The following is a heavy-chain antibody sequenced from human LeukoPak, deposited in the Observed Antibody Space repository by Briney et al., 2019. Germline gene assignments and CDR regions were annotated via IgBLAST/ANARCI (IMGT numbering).Heavy chain of an antibody. CDR2: IWYYGSNK. Sequence: GGSLRLSCAASGCTFSSYGMHWVRQAPGKGLEGVAVIWYYGSNKYYADSVKGRFTISRDNSKNTLYLQMNSLRAEDTAVYYCARDSGYYGSGVGGRRGMDVWGKGTTVTVSS. CDR1: GCTFSSYG. J-gene: IGHJ6*04. V-gene: IGHV3-33*01. CDR3: ARDSGYYGSGVGGRRGMDV. D-gene: IGHD3-10*01.